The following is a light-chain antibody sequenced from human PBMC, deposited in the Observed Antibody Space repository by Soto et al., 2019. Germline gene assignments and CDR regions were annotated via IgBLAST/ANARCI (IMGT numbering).Light chain of an antibody. V-gene: IGKV1-5*03. CDR3: QQYGTYWT. J-gene: IGKJ1*01. Sequence: DIQMTQSPSTLSASVGDRVTITCRASQSISSWLAWYQQKPGKAPKLLIYQASSLESGVASRFSGSGSGTEFTLTISSLQPDDFATYYCQQYGTYWTFGQGTKVDIQ. CDR2: QAS. CDR1: QSISSW.